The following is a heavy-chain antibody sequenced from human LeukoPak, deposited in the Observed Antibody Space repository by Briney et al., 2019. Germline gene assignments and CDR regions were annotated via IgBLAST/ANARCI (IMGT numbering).Heavy chain of an antibody. Sequence: GGSLRLPCAASGFTFSSYSMNWVRQAPGKGLEWVSSISSSSSYIYYADSVKGRFTISRDNAKNSLYLQMNSLRAEDTAVYYCHYYDSSGYWEDAFDIWGQGTMVTVSS. CDR3: HYYDSSGYWEDAFDI. CDR2: ISSSSSYI. D-gene: IGHD3-22*01. CDR1: GFTFSSYS. J-gene: IGHJ3*02. V-gene: IGHV3-21*01.